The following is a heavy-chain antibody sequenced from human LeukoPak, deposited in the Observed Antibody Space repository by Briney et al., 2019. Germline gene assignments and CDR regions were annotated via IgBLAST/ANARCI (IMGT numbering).Heavy chain of an antibody. CDR2: IDPSDSYT. CDR3: ARNGPTSMSKSGDY. V-gene: IGHV5-10-1*01. J-gene: IGHJ4*02. Sequence: GEPLKTSCKGSGYSFTNYWISWGRPMPGKGLGWMGRIDPSDSYTNYSPSLQGPVPLSADKSISTAYLEWSSLQASDTAMYYCARNGPTSMSKSGDYWGQGTLVTVSS. CDR1: GYSFTNYW. D-gene: IGHD5-18*01.